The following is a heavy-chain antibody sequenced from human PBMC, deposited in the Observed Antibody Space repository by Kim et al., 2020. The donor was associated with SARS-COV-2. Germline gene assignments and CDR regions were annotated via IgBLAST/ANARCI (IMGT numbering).Heavy chain of an antibody. CDR1: RFTFSNAW. CDR3: TTFPVRGLSAFDI. J-gene: IGHJ3*02. Sequence: GGSLRLSCAGSRFTFSNAWLSWVRQAPGKGLEWVGLIKSKTDGGTTDYAAPVKGRFTISRDNSKNTRYMQMSSLQSEDTVVYYCTTFPVRGLSAFDIWG. D-gene: IGHD6-19*01. V-gene: IGHV3-15*01. CDR2: IKSKTDGGTT.